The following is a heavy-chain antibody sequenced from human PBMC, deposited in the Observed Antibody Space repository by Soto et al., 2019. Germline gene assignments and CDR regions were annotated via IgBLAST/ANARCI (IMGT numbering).Heavy chain of an antibody. V-gene: IGHV1-2*02. CDR1: GYTFTGYY. D-gene: IGHD1-1*01. CDR2: INPNSGGT. J-gene: IGHJ6*02. CDR3: ASPVANSSYYYGMDV. Sequence: QVQLVQSGAEVKKPGASVKVSCKASGYTFTGYYMHWVRQAPGQGLEWMGWINPNSGGTNYAQKFQGRVTMTRDTSISTAYMELSRLRSDDTAVYYCASPVANSSYYYGMDVWGQGTTVTVSS.